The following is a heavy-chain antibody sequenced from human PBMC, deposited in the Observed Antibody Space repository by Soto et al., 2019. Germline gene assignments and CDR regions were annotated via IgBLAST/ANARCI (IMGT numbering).Heavy chain of an antibody. D-gene: IGHD3-3*01. V-gene: IGHV1-3*01. CDR2: INAGNGNT. J-gene: IGHJ4*02. Sequence: DSVKVNCKAWGYTFTSYAMHWVRQAPGQRLEWMGWINAGNGNTKYSQKFQGRVTITRDTSASTAYMELSSLRSEDTAVYYCARASSGGDYDFWSGYFDYWGQGTLVTVSS. CDR1: GYTFTSYA. CDR3: ARASSGGDYDFWSGYFDY.